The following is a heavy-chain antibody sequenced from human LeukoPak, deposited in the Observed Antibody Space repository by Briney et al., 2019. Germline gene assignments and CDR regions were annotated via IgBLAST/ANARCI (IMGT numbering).Heavy chain of an antibody. CDR1: GGSISSSNW. Sequence: SGTLSLTCAVSGGSISSSNWWSWVRQPPGKGLEWIGEINHSGSTNYNPSLKSRVTISVDTSKNQFSLKLSSVTAADTAVYYCARVRYGDVDYWGQGTLVTVSS. CDR2: INHSGST. J-gene: IGHJ4*02. V-gene: IGHV4-4*02. CDR3: ARVRYGDVDY. D-gene: IGHD4-17*01.